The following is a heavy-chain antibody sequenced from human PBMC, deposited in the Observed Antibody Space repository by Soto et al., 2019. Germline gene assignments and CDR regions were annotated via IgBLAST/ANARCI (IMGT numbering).Heavy chain of an antibody. V-gene: IGHV3-74*01. D-gene: IGHD2-2*01. Sequence: PGGFLRLSCGASGLTFGSYWIHWVRQNPGKGLVWVSRIKSDGSGTYYADSVKGRFTISRDNSKNTLYLQMNSLRAEDTAVYYCTKEKSSTSCCNLFDPWGQGTLVTVSS. CDR2: IKSDGSGT. CDR1: GLTFGSYW. J-gene: IGHJ5*02. CDR3: TKEKSSTSCCNLFDP.